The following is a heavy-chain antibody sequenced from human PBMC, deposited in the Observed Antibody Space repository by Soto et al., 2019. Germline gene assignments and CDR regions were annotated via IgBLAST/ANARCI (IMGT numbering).Heavy chain of an antibody. J-gene: IGHJ4*02. D-gene: IGHD4-17*01. Sequence: QVQLVQSGAEVKKPGSEVKVSCKASGGTFSSYTISWVRQAPGQGLGWMGRIIPILGIATYAQKCQGRVTITAYKSTSPAYMELSSLRSEDTAVYYCARGDLYGDYDTFDYWGQGPLVTVSS. CDR2: IIPILGIA. CDR1: GGTFSSYT. V-gene: IGHV1-69*02. CDR3: ARGDLYGDYDTFDY.